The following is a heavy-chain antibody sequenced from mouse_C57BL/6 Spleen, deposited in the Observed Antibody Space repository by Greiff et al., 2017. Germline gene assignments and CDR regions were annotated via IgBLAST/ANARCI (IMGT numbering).Heavy chain of an antibody. D-gene: IGHD1-1*01. CDR1: GFNIKDYY. V-gene: IGHV14-2*01. CDR2: IDPEDGET. J-gene: IGHJ2*01. CDR3: ARADYYGSSYFAY. Sequence: EVQLQQSGAELVKPGASVKLSCTASGFNIKDYYMHWVKQRTEQGLEWIGRIDPEDGETKYAPQFQGKATITADTSSNTAYLQLSSLTSEDTAVYYCARADYYGSSYFAYWGQGTTLTVSS.